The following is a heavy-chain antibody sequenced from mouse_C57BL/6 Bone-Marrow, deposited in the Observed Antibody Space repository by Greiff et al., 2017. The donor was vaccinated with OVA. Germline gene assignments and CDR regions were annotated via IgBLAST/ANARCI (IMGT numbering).Heavy chain of an antibody. Sequence: DVMLVESGGGLVQPKGSLKLSCAASGFTFNTYAMHWVRQAPGKGLEWVARISSKSSNYATYYADSVKDRFTISRDDSQSMIYLQMNNLKTEDTAMYYCVRRDSNWAWVAYWGQGTLVTVSA. CDR1: GFTFNTYA. CDR2: ISSKSSNYAT. V-gene: IGHV10-3*01. CDR3: VRRDSNWAWVAY. J-gene: IGHJ3*01. D-gene: IGHD2-5*01.